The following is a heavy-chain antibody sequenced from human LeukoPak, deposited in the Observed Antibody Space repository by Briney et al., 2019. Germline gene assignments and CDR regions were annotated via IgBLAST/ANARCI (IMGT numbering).Heavy chain of an antibody. Sequence: GGSLRLSCAASGFTFSSHEMNWVRQAPGKGLEWLSYITSSGNTMYYADSVRGRFTISRDNAKKSLYLQMSRLRADDTALYYCVRGGPRERRPGYNPFDYWGQGTLVTVSS. J-gene: IGHJ4*02. CDR2: ITSSGNTM. V-gene: IGHV3-48*03. CDR3: VRGGPRERRPGYNPFDY. D-gene: IGHD5-24*01. CDR1: GFTFSSHE.